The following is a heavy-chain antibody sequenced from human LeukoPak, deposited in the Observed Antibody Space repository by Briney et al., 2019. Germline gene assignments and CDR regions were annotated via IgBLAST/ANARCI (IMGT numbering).Heavy chain of an antibody. V-gene: IGHV1-69*05. J-gene: IGHJ6*03. D-gene: IGHD3/OR15-3a*01. CDR1: GGTFRNYA. CDR3: ARESMEDFWTYYYYMDV. CDR2: IIPVFGTA. Sequence: SVKVSCKASGGTFRNYAISWVRQAPGQGLEWVGGIIPVFGTANYAQKFQGRVTITTDASTTTAYMELSSLRSEDTAVYYCARESMEDFWTYYYYMDVWGKGTSVTVSS.